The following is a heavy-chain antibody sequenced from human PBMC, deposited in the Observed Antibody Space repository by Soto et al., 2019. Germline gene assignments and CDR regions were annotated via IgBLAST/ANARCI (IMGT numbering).Heavy chain of an antibody. V-gene: IGHV1-69*01. CDR3: ASATASEIVVVPGGMDV. D-gene: IGHD2-2*01. CDR1: GGTFSSYA. J-gene: IGHJ6*02. CDR2: IIPIFGTA. Sequence: QVQLVQSGAEVKKPGSSVKVSCKASGGTFSSYAISWVRQAPGQGLEWMGGIIPIFGTANYPQKFQGRVTITADESTSTAYMELSSLRSEDTAVYYCASATASEIVVVPGGMDVWGQGTTVTVSS.